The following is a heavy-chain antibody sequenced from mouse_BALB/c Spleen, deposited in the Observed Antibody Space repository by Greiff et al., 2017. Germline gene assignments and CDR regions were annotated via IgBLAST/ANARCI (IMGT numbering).Heavy chain of an antibody. CDR2: IYPYNGGT. D-gene: IGHD1-2*01. CDR1: GYTFTDYN. CDR3: ARGYYGPHFDY. J-gene: IGHJ2*01. V-gene: IGHV1S29*02. Sequence: EVKLVESGPELVKPGASVKISCKASGYTFTDYNMHWVKQSHGKSLEWIGYIYPYNGGTGYNQKFKSKATLTVDNSSSTAYMELRSLTSEDSAVYYCARGYYGPHFDYWGQGTTLTVSS.